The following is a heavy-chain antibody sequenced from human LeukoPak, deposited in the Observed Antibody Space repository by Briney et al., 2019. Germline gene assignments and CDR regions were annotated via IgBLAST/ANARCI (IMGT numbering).Heavy chain of an antibody. D-gene: IGHD6-13*01. CDR1: GGTFSSYA. J-gene: IGHJ4*02. Sequence: SVTVSCKASGGTFSSYAISWVRQAPGQGLEWMGGIIPIFGTANYAQKFQGRVTITADESTSTAYMELSSLRSEDTAVYYCARAGIAAAGTLDYWGQGTLVTVSS. V-gene: IGHV1-69*01. CDR2: IIPIFGTA. CDR3: ARAGIAAAGTLDY.